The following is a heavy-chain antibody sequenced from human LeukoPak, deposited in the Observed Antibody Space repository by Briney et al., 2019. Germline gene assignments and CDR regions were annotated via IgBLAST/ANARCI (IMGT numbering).Heavy chain of an antibody. CDR2: ISYDGSNK. D-gene: IGHD2-2*01. V-gene: IGHV3-30-3*01. CDR1: GFTFSGYA. J-gene: IGHJ6*02. CDR3: ARDRGVVVPAAIYYYYGMDV. Sequence: GGSLRLSCAASGFTFSGYAMHWVRQAPGKGLEWVAVISYDGSNKYYADSVKGRFTISRDNSKNTLYLQMNSLRAEDTAVYYCARDRGVVVPAAIYYYYGMDVWGQGTTVTVSS.